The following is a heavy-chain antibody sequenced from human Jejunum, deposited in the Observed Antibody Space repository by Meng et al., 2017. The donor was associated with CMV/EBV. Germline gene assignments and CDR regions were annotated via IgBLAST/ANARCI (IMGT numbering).Heavy chain of an antibody. CDR3: ARRADYIDF. V-gene: IGHV3-23*04. CDR1: GFTFSTHV. CDR2: ITDSGENI. Sequence: EGPLVELGGGPGKAGGALRLPRAVSGFTFSTHVMNWVRQAPGRGLEWVSSITDSGENIYYADSVRGRFTVSRDNSKNTLYLQMNSLRAEDTAVYHCARRADYIDFWGQGTLVTVSS. D-gene: IGHD4/OR15-4a*01. J-gene: IGHJ4*02.